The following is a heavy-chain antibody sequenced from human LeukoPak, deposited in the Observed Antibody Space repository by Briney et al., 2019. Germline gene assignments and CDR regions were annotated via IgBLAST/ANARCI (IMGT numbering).Heavy chain of an antibody. CDR3: ASLDAFDM. CDR1: GYTLTGYF. J-gene: IGHJ3*02. V-gene: IGHV1-2*02. Sequence: ASVKVSCKASGYTLTGYFTHWVRQAPGQGLEWMGWVNPNSGGTNYAQKFQGRVTMTRDTSISTTYMELSRLRSDDTAMYYCASLDAFDMWGQGTMVTVSS. CDR2: VNPNSGGT.